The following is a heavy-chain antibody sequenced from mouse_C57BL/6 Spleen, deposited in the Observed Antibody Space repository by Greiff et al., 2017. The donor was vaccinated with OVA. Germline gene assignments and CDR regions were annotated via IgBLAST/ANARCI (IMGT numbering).Heavy chain of an antibody. CDR1: GFTFSDYG. CDR3: ARRTNYDGLAY. Sequence: EVKLMESGGGLVKPGGSLKLSCAASGFTFSDYGMHWVRQAPEKGLEWVAYISSGSSTIYYADTVKGRFTISRDNAKNTLFLQMTSLRSEDTAMYYCARRTNYDGLAYWGQGTLVTVSA. J-gene: IGHJ3*01. V-gene: IGHV5-17*01. D-gene: IGHD2-4*01. CDR2: ISSGSSTI.